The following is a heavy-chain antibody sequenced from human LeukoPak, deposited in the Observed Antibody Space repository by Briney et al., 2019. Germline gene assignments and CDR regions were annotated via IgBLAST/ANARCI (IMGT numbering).Heavy chain of an antibody. CDR1: GFTFSNHG. J-gene: IGHJ3*02. CDR3: ARPAYRGSYYDAFDI. CDR2: IWYDGSNK. V-gene: IGHV3-33*01. Sequence: QPGRSLRLSCAASGFTFSNHGMHWVRQAPGKGLEWVAVIWYDGSNKYYVDSVKGRFTISRDNSKNTLYLQMNSLRAEDTAVYYCARPAYRGSYYDAFDIWGQGTMVTVPS. D-gene: IGHD1-26*01.